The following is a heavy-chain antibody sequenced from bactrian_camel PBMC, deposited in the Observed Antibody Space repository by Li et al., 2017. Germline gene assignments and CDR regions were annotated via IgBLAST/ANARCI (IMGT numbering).Heavy chain of an antibody. V-gene: IGHV3S53*01. Sequence: HVQLVESGGGAVQAGGSLELSCVASGNSYTYKQYFMGWFRQAPGKEREEVAASDTDGSTSYADSVKGRFTISKDNSKNTLYLQALSLKPEDTAMYYCAAGYTGPWCRLPAEFGYRDQGTQVTVS. D-gene: IGHD5*01. CDR1: GNSYTYKQ. CDR2: SDTDGST. CDR3: AAGYTGPWCRLPAEFGY. J-gene: IGHJ6*01.